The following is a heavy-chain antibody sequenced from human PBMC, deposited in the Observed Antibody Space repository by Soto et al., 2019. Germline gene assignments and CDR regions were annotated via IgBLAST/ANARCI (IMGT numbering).Heavy chain of an antibody. Sequence: ASVKVSCKVSGYTLTELSMHWVRQAPGKGLEWMGGFDPEDGETIYAQKFQGRVTMTEDTSTDTAYMELRSLRSDDTAVYYRARGVTIFGNYGMDVWGQGTTVTVSS. V-gene: IGHV1-24*01. J-gene: IGHJ6*02. CDR3: ARGVTIFGNYGMDV. CDR1: GYTLTELS. CDR2: FDPEDGET. D-gene: IGHD3-3*01.